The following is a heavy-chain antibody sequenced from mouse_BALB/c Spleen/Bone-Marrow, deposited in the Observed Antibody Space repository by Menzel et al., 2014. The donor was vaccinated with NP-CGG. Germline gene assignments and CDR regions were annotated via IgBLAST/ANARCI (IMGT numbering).Heavy chain of an antibody. J-gene: IGHJ3*01. CDR1: GFTFSSYG. CDR3: ARDMITTRGFAY. D-gene: IGHD2-4*01. V-gene: IGHV5-6-3*01. CDR2: INSNGGST. Sequence: EVKLMESGGGLVQPGGSLKLSCAASGFTFSSYGMSWVRPTPDKRLELVATINSNGGSTYYPDSVKGRFTISRDNAKNTLYLQMSSPKSEDTAMYYCARDMITTRGFAYWGQGTLVTVSA.